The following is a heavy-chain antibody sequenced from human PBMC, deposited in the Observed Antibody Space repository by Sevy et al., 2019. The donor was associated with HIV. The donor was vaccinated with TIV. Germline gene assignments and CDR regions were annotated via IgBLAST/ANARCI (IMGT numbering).Heavy chain of an antibody. D-gene: IGHD3-22*01. V-gene: IGHV1-2*02. J-gene: IGHJ4*02. Sequence: ASVKVSCKTSGYTFIGYYMHWVRQAPGQGLEWMGWINPNGGGTNYAQKLQGRVTMTSERSIGTAYMEQSELRSDDTAIYYCARDDMYYYDTTAYCAGTDYWGQGTLVTVSS. CDR2: INPNGGGT. CDR3: ARDDMYYYDTTAYCAGTDY. CDR1: GYTFIGYY.